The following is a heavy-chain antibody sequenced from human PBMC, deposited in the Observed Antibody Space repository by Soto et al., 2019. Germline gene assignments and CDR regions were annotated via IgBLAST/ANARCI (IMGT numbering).Heavy chain of an antibody. CDR2: ISVPDAGT. D-gene: IGHD2-15*01. Sequence: EVYLLESGGGLVHPGESLRLSCAASGFIFRNYAMSWVRQAPWKGLAWVSTISVPDAGTAYADSVKGRFIISRDNSKNTLYLQMNSLRVEDTAVYYCSKDAPGSGWLSDSWGQGARVTVSS. CDR1: GFIFRNYA. J-gene: IGHJ4*02. CDR3: SKDAPGSGWLSDS. V-gene: IGHV3-23*01.